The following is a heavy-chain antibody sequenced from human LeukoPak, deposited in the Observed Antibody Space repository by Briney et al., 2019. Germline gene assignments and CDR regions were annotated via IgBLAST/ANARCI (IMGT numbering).Heavy chain of an antibody. V-gene: IGHV1-18*01. CDR3: AREPNLRYFDWLLTPLAPYFDY. CDR2: ISAYNGNT. CDR1: GYTFTSYG. J-gene: IGHJ4*02. D-gene: IGHD3-9*01. Sequence: GASVKVSCKASGYTFTSYGISWVRQAPGQGLEWMGWISAYNGNTNYAQKLQGRVTMTTDTSTSTAYMELRSLRSDDTAVYYCAREPNLRYFDWLLTPLAPYFDYWGQGTLVTVSS.